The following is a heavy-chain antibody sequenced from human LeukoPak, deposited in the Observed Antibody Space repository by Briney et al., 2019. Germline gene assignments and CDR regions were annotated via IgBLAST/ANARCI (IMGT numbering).Heavy chain of an antibody. Sequence: ASVKVSCNASGYTFTAYYMHWVRQAPGQGLEWMGWINPNSGGTHYAQKFQGRVTITRDTSISTAYMELSRLRSDDTAVYYCARDRVVVPAAFDYWGQGTLVTVSS. CDR3: ARDRVVVPAAFDY. V-gene: IGHV1-2*02. CDR1: GYTFTAYY. J-gene: IGHJ4*02. CDR2: INPNSGGT. D-gene: IGHD2-2*01.